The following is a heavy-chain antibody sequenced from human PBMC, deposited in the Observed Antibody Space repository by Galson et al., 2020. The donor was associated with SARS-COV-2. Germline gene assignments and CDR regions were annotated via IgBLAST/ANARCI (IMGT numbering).Heavy chain of an antibody. CDR3: ARFEAAQSRGFDY. CDR1: GGSFSGYY. D-gene: IGHD6-6*01. V-gene: IGHV4-34*01. CDR2: INHSGST. Sequence: SETLSLTCAVYGGSFSGYYWSWIRQPPGKGLEWIGEINHSGSTNYNPSLKSRVTISVDTSKNQFSLKLSSVTAADTAVYYCARFEAAQSRGFDYWGQGTLVTVSS. J-gene: IGHJ4*02.